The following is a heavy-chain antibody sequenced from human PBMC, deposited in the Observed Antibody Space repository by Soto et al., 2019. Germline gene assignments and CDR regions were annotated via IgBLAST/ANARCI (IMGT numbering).Heavy chain of an antibody. J-gene: IGHJ4*02. CDR2: IFYTGIT. V-gene: IGHV4-59*01. CDR3: AKGAGRDGYNTA. Sequence: PSETLSLTCTVSGDSMTSSYLSWFRQPPGKGLEYIGYIFYTGITNYNPSLKSRVTISMDTSKNQFSLKLNSLTAADTAVYYCAKGAGRDGYNTARAQGTLVT. CDR1: GDSMTSSY. D-gene: IGHD5-12*01.